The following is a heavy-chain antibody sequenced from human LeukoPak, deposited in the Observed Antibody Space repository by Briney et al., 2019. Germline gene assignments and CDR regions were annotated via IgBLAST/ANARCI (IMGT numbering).Heavy chain of an antibody. CDR3: ARDDRGWDIEY. Sequence: SQTLSLTCANSGDSVSSNSDDGNSIRQSPSRGLEWLGRTYYRSKWYHDYAVSVKSRININPDTSQNQFSLQLNSVTPEDTAVYYCARDDRGWDIEYWGQGTLVTVSS. D-gene: IGHD6-19*01. CDR2: TYYRSKWYH. J-gene: IGHJ4*02. V-gene: IGHV6-1*01. CDR1: GDSVSSNSDD.